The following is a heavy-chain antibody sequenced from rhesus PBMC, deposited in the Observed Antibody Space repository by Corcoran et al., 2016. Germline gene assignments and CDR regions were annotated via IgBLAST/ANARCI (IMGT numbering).Heavy chain of an antibody. J-gene: IGHJ5-2*02. CDR2: GNVPNGVT. CDR1: GGSIRGPFY. D-gene: IGHD3-16*01. V-gene: IGHV4S7*01. Sequence: QVQLQESGPGLVKPSETLSLTCFVSGGSIRGPFYLTWFRHPPDMGWVWIGDGNVPNGVTNSNPSLRSRVTVSKDTTNNRFSMKLTSMTAADTAAYFCARRGDYSADRFKDSLYSWGRGLLVTVSS. CDR3: ARRGDYSADRFKDSLYS.